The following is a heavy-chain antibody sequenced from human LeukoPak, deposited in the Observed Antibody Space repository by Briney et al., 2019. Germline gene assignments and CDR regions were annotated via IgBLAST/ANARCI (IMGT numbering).Heavy chain of an antibody. D-gene: IGHD2-15*01. CDR1: GGSFSGYY. CDR3: ARGGVVVVAASTPSAEYFQH. CDR2: INHSGST. V-gene: IGHV4-34*01. Sequence: PETLSLTCAVYGGSFSGYYWSWIRQPPGKGLEWIGEINHSGSTNYNPSLKSRVAISVDTSKNQFSLKLSSVTAADTAVYYCARGGVVVVAASTPSAEYFQHWGQGTLVTVSS. J-gene: IGHJ1*01.